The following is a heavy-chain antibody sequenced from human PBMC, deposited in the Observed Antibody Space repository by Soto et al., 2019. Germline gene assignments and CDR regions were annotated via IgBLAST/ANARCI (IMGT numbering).Heavy chain of an antibody. CDR2: VNPILSMS. CDR3: ATSYGSGYRAFDY. D-gene: IGHD3-10*01. Sequence: QVQLVQSGAEVKRPGSSVKVSCKASGDTFSFYSINWVRQAPGLGLEWMGRVNPILSMSNYAQRLQGRVTMTADKSTSTAYTELSGLRSEDTAMYYCATSYGSGYRAFDYWGQGALVTVSS. CDR1: GDTFSFYS. J-gene: IGHJ4*02. V-gene: IGHV1-69*04.